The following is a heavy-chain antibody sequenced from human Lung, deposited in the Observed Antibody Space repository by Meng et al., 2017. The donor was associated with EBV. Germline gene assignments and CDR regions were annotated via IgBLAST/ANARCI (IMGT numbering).Heavy chain of an antibody. Sequence: VPVVVSGGGVVQPGRSLRLSCTTSGFTFNNHAMHWVCQVPGKGLVWVSRINEDGAVTTYADSVKGRFTISRENAKNTLYLQMNSLRAEDTAVYYCSRDLVGSTDSWGQGTLVTVSS. CDR1: GFTFNNHA. V-gene: IGHV3-74*01. J-gene: IGHJ4*02. CDR2: INEDGAVT. D-gene: IGHD2-8*02. CDR3: SRDLVGSTDS.